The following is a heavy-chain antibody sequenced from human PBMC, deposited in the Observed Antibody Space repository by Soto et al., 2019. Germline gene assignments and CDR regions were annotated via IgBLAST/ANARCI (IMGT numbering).Heavy chain of an antibody. CDR3: ARDSSTIAAAGMRSYYYYGMDV. Sequence: PGGSLRLSCAASGFTFSSYSMNWVRQAPGKGLEWVSSISSSSSYIYYADSVKGRFTIPRDNAKNSLYLQMNSLRAEDTAVYYCARDSSTIAAAGMRSYYYYGMDVWGQGTTVTVSS. D-gene: IGHD6-13*01. CDR1: GFTFSSYS. V-gene: IGHV3-21*01. CDR2: ISSSSSYI. J-gene: IGHJ6*02.